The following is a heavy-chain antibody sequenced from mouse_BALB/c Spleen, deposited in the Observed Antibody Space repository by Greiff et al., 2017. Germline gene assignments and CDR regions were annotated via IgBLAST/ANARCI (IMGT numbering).Heavy chain of an antibody. CDR3: AREDYGPWFAY. Sequence: VQLQQSGAELVKPGASVKLSCTASGFNIKDTYMHWVKQRPEQGLEWIGRIDPANGNTKYDPKFQGKATITADTSSNTAYLQLSSLTSEDTAVYYWAREDYGPWFAYWGQGTLVTVSA. D-gene: IGHD1-2*01. CDR1: GFNIKDTY. V-gene: IGHV14-3*02. J-gene: IGHJ3*01. CDR2: IDPANGNT.